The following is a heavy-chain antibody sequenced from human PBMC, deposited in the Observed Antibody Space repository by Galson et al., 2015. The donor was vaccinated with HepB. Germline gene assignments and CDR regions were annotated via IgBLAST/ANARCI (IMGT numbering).Heavy chain of an antibody. J-gene: IGHJ6*03. V-gene: IGHV3-23*01. Sequence: SLRLSCAASGLTFSYYAMNWVRRAPGKGLEWVSVISGSGGSTYYAHSVKSRFTISRDNSKNTLYLQMNSLRAEDTAVYYCAKGANYYSYYYMDVWGKGTTVTVSS. CDR1: GLTFSYYA. CDR2: ISGSGGST. CDR3: AKGANYYSYYYMDV.